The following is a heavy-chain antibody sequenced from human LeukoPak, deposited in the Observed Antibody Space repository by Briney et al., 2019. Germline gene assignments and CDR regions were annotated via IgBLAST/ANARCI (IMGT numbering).Heavy chain of an antibody. CDR2: IGGSGGST. CDR1: GFTFSSFW. Sequence: RSGGSLRLSCAASGFTFSSFWIYWVRHAPGKGLEWVSSIGGSGGSTYYADSVKGRFTISRDNSKNTLYLQMNSLRAEDTAVYYCAKVETAAAATLRGFDYWGQGTLVTVSS. V-gene: IGHV3-23*01. D-gene: IGHD6-13*01. CDR3: AKVETAAAATLRGFDY. J-gene: IGHJ4*02.